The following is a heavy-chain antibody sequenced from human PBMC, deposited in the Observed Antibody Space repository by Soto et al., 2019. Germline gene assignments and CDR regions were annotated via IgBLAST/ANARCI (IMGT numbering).Heavy chain of an antibody. CDR2: IYYSGST. J-gene: IGHJ6*02. D-gene: IGHD3-3*01. Sequence: SETLSLTCTVSGGSISSSIYYWGWIRQPPGKGLEWIGSIYYSGSTYYNPSLKSRLTLSVDTSKNQFYLNLSSVTAADTAVYYCARPIFDFWSGYSHYYYGMDVWGQGSTVTVSS. CDR1: GGSISSSIYY. CDR3: ARPIFDFWSGYSHYYYGMDV. V-gene: IGHV4-39*01.